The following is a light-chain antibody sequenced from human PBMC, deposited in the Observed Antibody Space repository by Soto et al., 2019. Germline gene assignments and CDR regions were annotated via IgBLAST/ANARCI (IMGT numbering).Light chain of an antibody. CDR2: DAS. V-gene: IGKV1-39*01. J-gene: IGKJ5*01. CDR3: QQSYMDPIT. CDR1: QSISTY. Sequence: DLQTTQSPSSLSASVGTRVTITCRASQSISTYLNWYQKKPGKAPNLLIYDASRLQSGVPSRFSGSGGGTDFTLSISSVQPEDFATYFCQQSYMDPITFGQGTRLEIK.